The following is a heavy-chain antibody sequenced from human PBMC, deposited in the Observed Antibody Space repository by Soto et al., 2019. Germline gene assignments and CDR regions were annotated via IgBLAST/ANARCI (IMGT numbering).Heavy chain of an antibody. Sequence: GGSLRLSCAASGFTFSSYAMSWVRQAPGKGLEWVSAISGSGGSTYYADSVKGRFTISRDNSKNTLYLQMNSLRAEDTAVYYCAKDKTLLRFLEWPPSWFDPSGQGTLVTVSS. J-gene: IGHJ5*02. CDR1: GFTFSSYA. V-gene: IGHV3-23*01. CDR3: AKDKTLLRFLEWPPSWFDP. CDR2: ISGSGGST. D-gene: IGHD3-3*01.